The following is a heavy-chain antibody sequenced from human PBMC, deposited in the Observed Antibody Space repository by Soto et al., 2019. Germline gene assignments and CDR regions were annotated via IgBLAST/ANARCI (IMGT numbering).Heavy chain of an antibody. CDR1: GFAFSVHS. CDR3: ARDSDIYYGMDV. CDR2: ISSTSSGR. J-gene: IGHJ6*02. D-gene: IGHD3-9*01. Sequence: GGSLRLSCAASGFAFSVHSMNWVRRAPGKGLEWVSYISSTSSGRYYADSVRGRFTISRDNVKYSLYLQINSLTDEDTAVYYCARDSDIYYGMDVWGQGTTVTVSS. V-gene: IGHV3-48*02.